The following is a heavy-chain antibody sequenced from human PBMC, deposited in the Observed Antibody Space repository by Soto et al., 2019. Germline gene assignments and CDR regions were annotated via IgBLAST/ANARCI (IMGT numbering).Heavy chain of an antibody. J-gene: IGHJ6*02. CDR2: ISGRGGST. D-gene: IGHD3-10*01. V-gene: IGHV3-23*01. CDR1: GFTFSSYA. Sequence: GGSLRLSCAASGFTFSSYAMSWARQAPGKGLEWVSAISGRGGSTYYADSVKGRFTISRDNSKNTLYLQMNSLRAEDTAAYFCAKGPEYYGSGSYGYGMDVWGQGTTVTVSS. CDR3: AKGPEYYGSGSYGYGMDV.